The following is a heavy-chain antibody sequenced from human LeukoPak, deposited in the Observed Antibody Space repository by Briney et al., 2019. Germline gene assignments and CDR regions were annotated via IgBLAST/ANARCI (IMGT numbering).Heavy chain of an antibody. D-gene: IGHD2-2*01. J-gene: IGHJ4*02. CDR1: GFSFSRYW. Sequence: GESLRLSCAASGFSFSRYWMSWVRQAPGKGLEWVSAISGSGDSTYYAESVKGRFTISRDNSKNTLYLQMNSLRVEDTAVYYCAKASFYWGQGTLVTVSS. V-gene: IGHV3-23*01. CDR2: ISGSGDST. CDR3: AKASFY.